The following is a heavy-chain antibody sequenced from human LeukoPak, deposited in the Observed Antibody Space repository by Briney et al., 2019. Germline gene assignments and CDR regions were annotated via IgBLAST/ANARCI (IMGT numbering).Heavy chain of an antibody. Sequence: NPSETLSLTCAVYGGSFSGYYWSWIRQPPGKGLEWIGEINHSGSTNYNPSLKSRVTISVDTSKNQFSLKLSSVTAADTAVYYCARDLGYSYGYLDAFDIWGQGTMVTVSS. D-gene: IGHD5-18*01. CDR2: INHSGST. CDR1: GGSFSGYY. CDR3: ARDLGYSYGYLDAFDI. V-gene: IGHV4-34*01. J-gene: IGHJ3*02.